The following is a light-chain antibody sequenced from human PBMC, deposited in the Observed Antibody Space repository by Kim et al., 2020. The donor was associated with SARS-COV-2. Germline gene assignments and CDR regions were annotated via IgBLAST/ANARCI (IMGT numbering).Light chain of an antibody. Sequence: SYELTQPPSVSVSPGQTASITCSGDKLGDKYPSWYQQKPGQSPVVVIYQDKNRPSGIPERFSGSSSGNTATLTISETQTMDEADYYCQAWDSNTVVFGGGTKLTVL. CDR2: QDK. V-gene: IGLV3-1*01. CDR1: KLGDKY. J-gene: IGLJ2*01. CDR3: QAWDSNTVV.